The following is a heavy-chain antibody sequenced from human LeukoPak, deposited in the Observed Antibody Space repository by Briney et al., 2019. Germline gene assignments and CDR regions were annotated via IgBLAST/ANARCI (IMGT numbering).Heavy chain of an antibody. D-gene: IGHD6-19*01. CDR2: ISGSGGST. V-gene: IGHV3-23*01. Sequence: GGSLRLSCAASGFTFSSYAMSWVRQAPGKGLEWVSAISGSGGSTYYADSVKGRFTISRDNSKNTMYLQMNSLRAEDTAVYYCAKDLAGGQQWLVIFDYWGQGTLVTVSS. CDR1: GFTFSSYA. J-gene: IGHJ4*02. CDR3: AKDLAGGQQWLVIFDY.